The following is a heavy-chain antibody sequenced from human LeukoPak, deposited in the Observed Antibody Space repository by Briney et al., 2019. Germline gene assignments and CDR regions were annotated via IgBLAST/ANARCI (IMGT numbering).Heavy chain of an antibody. V-gene: IGHV3-23*01. CDR3: AKDRGRVTTTPYDY. Sequence: GGSLRLSCAASGFTFSSYAMSWVRQAPGKGREWVSAISGSGGSTYYADSVKGRFTISRENCKNTLYLQMNTLRAEDTAVYYCAKDRGRVTTTPYDYWGQGTLVTVSS. CDR1: GFTFSSYA. D-gene: IGHD1-26*01. J-gene: IGHJ4*02. CDR2: ISGSGGST.